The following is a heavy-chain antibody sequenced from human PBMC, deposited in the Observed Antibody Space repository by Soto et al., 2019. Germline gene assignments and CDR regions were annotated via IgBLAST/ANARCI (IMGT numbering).Heavy chain of an antibody. CDR3: AHRLAVWNSGYEYNWFEP. V-gene: IGHV2-5*01. CDR1: GFSLSTSGVG. J-gene: IGHJ5*02. Sequence: ASGPTLVNPTQTLTLTCTFSGFSLSTSGVGVGWIRQPPGRALECLPLLYWNDDKRYSPSLKSRLAITKDTSKNQVVLTMTNMDPVDTATYYRAHRLAVWNSGYEYNWFEPWGQGTLVTVSS. CDR2: LYWNDDK. D-gene: IGHD5-12*01.